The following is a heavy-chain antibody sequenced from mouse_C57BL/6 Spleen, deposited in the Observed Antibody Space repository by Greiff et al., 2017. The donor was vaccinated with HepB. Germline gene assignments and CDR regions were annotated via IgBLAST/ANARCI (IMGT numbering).Heavy chain of an antibody. CDR3: ARDRYYGSSYGYVDV. D-gene: IGHD1-1*01. CDR2: INYDGSST. V-gene: IGHV5-16*01. Sequence: EVQLVESEGGLVQPGSSMKLSCTASGFTFSDYYMAWVRQVPEKGLEWVANINYDGSSTYYLDSLKSRFIISRDTAKNILYLQMSSLKSEDTATYYCARDRYYGSSYGYVDVWGTGTTVTVSS. J-gene: IGHJ1*03. CDR1: GFTFSDYY.